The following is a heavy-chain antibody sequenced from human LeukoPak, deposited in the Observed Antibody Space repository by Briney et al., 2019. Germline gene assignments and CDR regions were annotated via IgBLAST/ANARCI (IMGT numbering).Heavy chain of an antibody. CDR2: ISGSGGST. CDR3: AKESHDDYVFFWFDP. J-gene: IGHJ5*02. Sequence: PGGSLRLSCAASGFTFSSYVMSWVRQAPGKGLEWVSTISGSGGSTYYADSVKGRFTISRDNSKNTLYLQMNSLRAEDTAVYYCAKESHDDYVFFWFDPWGQGTLVTVSS. V-gene: IGHV3-23*01. D-gene: IGHD4-17*01. CDR1: GFTFSSYV.